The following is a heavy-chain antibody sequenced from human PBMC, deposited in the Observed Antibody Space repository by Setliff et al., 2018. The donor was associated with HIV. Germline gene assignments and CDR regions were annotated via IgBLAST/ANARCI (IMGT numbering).Heavy chain of an antibody. Sequence: SETLSLTCAVSGYSLSSDYYWGWIRQPPGKGLEWIASIYHSGSTYYNPSLKSRVIISVDTSKNQFSLKLNSVTAADTAVYRCASLYYISSWTSYFDSWGQGTLVTVSS. V-gene: IGHV4-38-2*01. CDR2: IYHSGST. CDR3: ASLYYISSWTSYFDS. CDR1: GYSLSSDYY. D-gene: IGHD3-10*01. J-gene: IGHJ4*02.